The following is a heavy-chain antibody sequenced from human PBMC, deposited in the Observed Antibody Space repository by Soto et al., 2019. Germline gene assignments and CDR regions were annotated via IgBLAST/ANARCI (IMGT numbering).Heavy chain of an antibody. CDR3: ASDGTHNWNYAGNFDY. CDR1: GGTFSSYA. Sequence: SVKVSCKASGGTFSSYAISWVRQAPGQGLEWMGGIIPIFGTANYAQKFQGRVTITADESTSTAYMELSSLRSEDTAVYYCASDGTHNWNYAGNFDYWGQGTLVTVSS. V-gene: IGHV1-69*13. CDR2: IIPIFGTA. J-gene: IGHJ4*02. D-gene: IGHD1-7*01.